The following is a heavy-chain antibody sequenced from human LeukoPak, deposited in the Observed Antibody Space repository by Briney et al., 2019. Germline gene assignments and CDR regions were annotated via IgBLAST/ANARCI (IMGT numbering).Heavy chain of an antibody. Sequence: GGSLRLSCAASGFTVSSNYMSWVRQAPGKGLEWVSLLYSGGTTYYADSVKGRFTISRDNAKNTLYLQVNSLRAEDTAVYYCAKYSGSYVGFDYWGQGTLVIVSS. D-gene: IGHD1-26*01. V-gene: IGHV3-66*02. CDR3: AKYSGSYVGFDY. J-gene: IGHJ4*02. CDR2: LYSGGTT. CDR1: GFTVSSNY.